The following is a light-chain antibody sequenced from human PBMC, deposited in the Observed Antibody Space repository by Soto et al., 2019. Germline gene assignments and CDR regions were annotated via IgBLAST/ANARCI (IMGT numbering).Light chain of an antibody. CDR3: QHYDGFPWT. V-gene: IGKV1-5*03. Sequence: DIQMTQSPSTLSASIGDRVTITCRASQNISNWLAWYQQKPGKAPKLLIYKASSLEGGVQSRFSGSASGTEFTLTISSLQPDDCATYYCQHYDGFPWTFGQGTKVEIK. J-gene: IGKJ1*01. CDR2: KAS. CDR1: QNISNW.